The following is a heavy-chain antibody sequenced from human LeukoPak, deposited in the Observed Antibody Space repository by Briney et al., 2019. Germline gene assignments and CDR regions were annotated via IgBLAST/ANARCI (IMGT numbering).Heavy chain of an antibody. CDR2: ISSTGGTA. V-gene: IGHV3-23*01. J-gene: IGHJ4*02. CDR1: GFTFSSFG. CDR3: AKASAMIVVVSKHFDY. D-gene: IGHD3-22*01. Sequence: PGGSLRLSCAASGFTFSSFGMSWVHQAPGKGLEWVSAISSTGGTAYYADSVKGRFTISRDNSKNTLYLQMNSLRAEDTAVYYCAKASAMIVVVSKHFDYWGQGTLVTVSS.